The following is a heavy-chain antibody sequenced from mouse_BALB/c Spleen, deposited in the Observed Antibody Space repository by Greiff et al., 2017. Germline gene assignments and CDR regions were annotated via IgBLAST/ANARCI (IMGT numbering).Heavy chain of an antibody. D-gene: IGHD2-4*01. Sequence: QVQLKQSGPGLVQPSQSLSITCTASGFSLTSYGVHWVRQSPGKGLEWLGVIWSGGSTDYYAAFISRLSISKDNSKSQVFFKMNSLQANDTAIYYCARKDDCDGFAYWGQGTLVTVSA. CDR3: ARKDDCDGFAY. V-gene: IGHV2-2*02. CDR2: IWSGGST. CDR1: GFSLTSYG. J-gene: IGHJ3*01.